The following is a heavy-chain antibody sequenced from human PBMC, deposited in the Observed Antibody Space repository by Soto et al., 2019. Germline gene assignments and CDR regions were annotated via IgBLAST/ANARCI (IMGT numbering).Heavy chain of an antibody. J-gene: IGHJ4*02. CDR1: GFSLSTSGVG. D-gene: IGHD5-18*01. CDR3: AQVDTAMATDYFDY. Sequence: SGPTLVNPTHPLTLTCTFSGFSLSTSGVGVGWIRQPPGKALEWLALIYWDDDKRYSPSLKSRLTITKDTSKNQVVLTMTNMDPVDTATYYCAQVDTAMATDYFDYWGQGTLVTVSS. CDR2: IYWDDDK. V-gene: IGHV2-5*02.